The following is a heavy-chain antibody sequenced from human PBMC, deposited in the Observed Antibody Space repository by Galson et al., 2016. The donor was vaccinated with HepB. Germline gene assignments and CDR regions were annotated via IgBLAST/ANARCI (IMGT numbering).Heavy chain of an antibody. D-gene: IGHD7-27*01. J-gene: IGHJ4*02. Sequence: SLRLSCAASGFTLSHYSMNWVRQAPGKGLEWVSFISDSTTTIYYADSVKGRFTISRDSAKNSLYLQMNSLRAEDTAVYYCARDLTGADYWGQGTLVTVSS. CDR1: GFTLSHYS. V-gene: IGHV3-48*01. CDR2: ISDSTTTI. CDR3: ARDLTGADY.